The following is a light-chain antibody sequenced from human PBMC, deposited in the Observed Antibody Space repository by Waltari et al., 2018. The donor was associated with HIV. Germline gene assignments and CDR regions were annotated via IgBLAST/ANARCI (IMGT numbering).Light chain of an antibody. CDR1: SDEIGAYNH. CDR3: ASYTRQISVA. J-gene: IGLJ2*01. V-gene: IGLV2-14*01. Sequence: QSALTHPASVSGSPGQSTTITCTGTSDEIGAYNHVRWYQQYPNGSPKLLIFEVRNRPSGVSGRFSASKSGNTASLTITGLQSDDEADYYCASYTRQISVAFGGGTRVTV. CDR2: EVR.